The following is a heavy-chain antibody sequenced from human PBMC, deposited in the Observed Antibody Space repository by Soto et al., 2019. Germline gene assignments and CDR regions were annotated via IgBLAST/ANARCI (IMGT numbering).Heavy chain of an antibody. J-gene: IGHJ5*02. Sequence: SETLSLTCAVSGGSISSGGYSWSWIRQPPGKGLEWIGYIYHSGSTYYNPSLKSRVTISVDRSKNQFSLKLSSVTAADTAVYYCARGMTTNNWFDPWGQGTLVTSPQ. CDR1: GGSISSGGYS. D-gene: IGHD4-17*01. CDR3: ARGMTTNNWFDP. CDR2: IYHSGST. V-gene: IGHV4-30-2*01.